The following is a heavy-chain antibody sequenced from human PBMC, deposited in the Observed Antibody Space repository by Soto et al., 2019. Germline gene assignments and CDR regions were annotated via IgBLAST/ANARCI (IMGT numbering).Heavy chain of an antibody. CDR2: VYYDGHT. J-gene: IGHJ4*02. CDR3: ARDLFGGYCLDY. D-gene: IGHD5-12*01. CDR1: GGSINNNF. Sequence: SETLSLTCTFSGGSINNNFWGLIRQPPGKGLEWIGYVYYDGHTDYNPSLESRVTIAVDTSKNQFSLRLTSVTAADTAVYYCARDLFGGYCLDYWGQGALVTVSS. V-gene: IGHV4-59*01.